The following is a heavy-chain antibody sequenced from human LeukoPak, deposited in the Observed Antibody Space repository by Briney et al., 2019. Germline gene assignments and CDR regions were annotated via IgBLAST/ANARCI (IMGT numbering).Heavy chain of an antibody. CDR1: GGSMSCGGYS. D-gene: IGHD1-7*01. CDR3: ASNSNYEGGAFDT. Sequence: SETLSLTCTVSGGSMSCGGYSWSWIRQHPGKGLERIGYICYSGSTYFNPSSKSRLTILVDTSKNHLSLKLSSVIAADAAVFYGASNSNYEGGAFDTWGQGTMATVSS. V-gene: IGHV4-31*03. CDR2: ICYSGST. J-gene: IGHJ3*02.